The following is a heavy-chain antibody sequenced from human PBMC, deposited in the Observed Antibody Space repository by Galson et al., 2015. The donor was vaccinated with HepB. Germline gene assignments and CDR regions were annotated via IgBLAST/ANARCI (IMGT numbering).Heavy chain of an antibody. CDR1: A. J-gene: IGHJ5*01. D-gene: IGHD5-18*01. Sequence: AMSWVRQAPGRGLERISGISGNGDSTFYADSVKGRFTVSRDNSNNMLYLQMNSLRAEDAGLYFCAKGYGLFDSWGQGILVTVSS. CDR3: AKGYGLFDS. V-gene: IGHV3-23*01. CDR2: ISGNGDST.